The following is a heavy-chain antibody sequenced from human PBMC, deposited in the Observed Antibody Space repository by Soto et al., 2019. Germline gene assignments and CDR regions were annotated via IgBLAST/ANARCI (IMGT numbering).Heavy chain of an antibody. D-gene: IGHD1-1*01. Sequence: QVQLVESGGGVVQPGRSLRLSCAASGFTFSNYGMHWVRQAPGKGLEWVAVISYDGNNKYYADSVKGRFTISRDNSKKTLYLQMNSLRAEDTAVYYCAKSAYNWNDGFFDFWGQGTLVTVSS. V-gene: IGHV3-30*18. J-gene: IGHJ4*02. CDR1: GFTFSNYG. CDR3: AKSAYNWNDGFFDF. CDR2: ISYDGNNK.